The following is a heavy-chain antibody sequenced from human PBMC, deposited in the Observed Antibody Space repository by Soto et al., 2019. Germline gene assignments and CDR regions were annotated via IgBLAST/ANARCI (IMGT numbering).Heavy chain of an antibody. CDR1: GYTFTSYA. CDR2: INAGNGNT. D-gene: IGHD6-13*01. CDR3: ARAAAGTTYYYYCMDV. V-gene: IGHV1-3*01. J-gene: IGHJ6*03. Sequence: QVQLVQSGAEVKKPGASVKVSCKASGYTFTSYAMHWVRQAPGQRLEWMGWINAGNGNTKYSQKFQGRVTITRDTSASTAHMELSSLRSEDTAVYYCARAAAGTTYYYYCMDVWGKGTTVTVSS.